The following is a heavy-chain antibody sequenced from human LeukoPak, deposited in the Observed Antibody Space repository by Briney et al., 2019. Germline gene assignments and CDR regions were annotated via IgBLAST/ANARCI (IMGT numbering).Heavy chain of an antibody. Sequence: GGSLRLSCAASGFTFSSYWMSWVRQAPGKGLEWVANIKQDGSEKYYVDSVKGRFTISRDSAKNSLYLQMNSLRAEDTAVYYCARDRWCSSTSCYASPYYFDYWGQGTLVTVSS. CDR2: IKQDGSEK. J-gene: IGHJ4*02. V-gene: IGHV3-7*03. CDR3: ARDRWCSSTSCYASPYYFDY. CDR1: GFTFSSYW. D-gene: IGHD2-2*01.